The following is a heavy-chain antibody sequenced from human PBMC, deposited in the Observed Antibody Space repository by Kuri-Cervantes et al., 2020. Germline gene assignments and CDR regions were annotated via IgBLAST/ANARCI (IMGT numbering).Heavy chain of an antibody. J-gene: IGHJ3*02. D-gene: IGHD5-12*01. CDR3: AKGRNSGYGFDACDI. Sequence: SLKISCAASGFTFDDYAMHWVRQAPGKGLEWVSGISWNSGSIGYADSVKGRFNISRDNAKNSLYLQRNSLRAEDTALYYCAKGRNSGYGFDACDIWGQGTMVTVSS. CDR1: GFTFDDYA. V-gene: IGHV3-9*01. CDR2: ISWNSGSI.